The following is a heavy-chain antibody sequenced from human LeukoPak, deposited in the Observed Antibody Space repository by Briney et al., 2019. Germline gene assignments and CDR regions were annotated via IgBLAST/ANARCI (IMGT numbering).Heavy chain of an antibody. V-gene: IGHV4-31*03. D-gene: IGHD1-26*01. CDR1: GRPNRSGVYL. Sequence: SQTLSLTCTVWGRPNRSGVYLWRWIPQHRGRGVECIGHISYSGSTYYNPSLKSRGTISIDRSKNQFSLKLTSVTAADTAVYYCARDDGGGTYDYWGQGTLVTVSS. CDR3: ARDDGGGTYDY. CDR2: ISYSGST. J-gene: IGHJ4*02.